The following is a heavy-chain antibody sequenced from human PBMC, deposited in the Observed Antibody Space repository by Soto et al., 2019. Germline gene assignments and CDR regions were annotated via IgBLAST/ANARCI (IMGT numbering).Heavy chain of an antibody. CDR2: ISAYNGNT. Sequence: QVQLVQSGAEVKKPGASVKVSCKASGYTFTSYGISWVRQAPGQGLEWMGWISAYNGNTNYAQKLQGRVTMTTDTSTSTAYMELRSLRSDDTAVYYCVRDFDSIFGVVIIGVRYYMDVWGKGTTVTVSS. J-gene: IGHJ6*03. V-gene: IGHV1-18*01. CDR3: VRDFDSIFGVVIIGVRYYMDV. CDR1: GYTFTSYG. D-gene: IGHD3-3*01.